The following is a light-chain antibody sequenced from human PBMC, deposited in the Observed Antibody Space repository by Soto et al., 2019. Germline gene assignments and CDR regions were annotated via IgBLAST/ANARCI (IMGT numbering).Light chain of an antibody. CDR2: GAS. CDR3: QQSNNWPWT. V-gene: IGKV3-15*01. Sequence: EIVMTQSPATLSVSPGERATLSCRASQSVNNILAWYQQKPGQAPRLLIYGASTRSTGIPARFSGSGSGTEFTRTISSLQSEDFAVYYCQQSNNWPWTFGQGTKVEIK. J-gene: IGKJ1*01. CDR1: QSVNNI.